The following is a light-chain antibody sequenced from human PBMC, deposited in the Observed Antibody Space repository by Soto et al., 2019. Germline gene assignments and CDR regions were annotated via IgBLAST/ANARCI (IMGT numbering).Light chain of an antibody. V-gene: IGLV1-44*01. CDR1: SSNIGSKT. J-gene: IGLJ1*01. Sequence: QSALTQPPSASGTPGQRVTISCSGSSSNIGSKTVNWYKQLPGTVPKLLIYNSYQRPSGVPDRFSGSKSGTSASLAISGLQSEDEADYYCAAWDASLNGYVFGAGTKVTVL. CDR3: AAWDASLNGYV. CDR2: NSY.